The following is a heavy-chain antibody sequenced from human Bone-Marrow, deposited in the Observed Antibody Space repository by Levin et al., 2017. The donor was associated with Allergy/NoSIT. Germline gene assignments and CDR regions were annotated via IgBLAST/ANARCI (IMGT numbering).Heavy chain of an antibody. CDR3: ARDQRIAEGGFDP. V-gene: IGHV1-69*01. CDR1: GGTFSSYA. J-gene: IGHJ5*02. D-gene: IGHD6-13*01. Sequence: KISCKASGGTFSSYAISWVRQAPGQGLEWMGGIIPIFGTANYAQKFQGRVTITADESTSTAYMELSSLRSEDTAVYYCARDQRIAEGGFDPWGQGTLVTVSS. CDR2: IIPIFGTA.